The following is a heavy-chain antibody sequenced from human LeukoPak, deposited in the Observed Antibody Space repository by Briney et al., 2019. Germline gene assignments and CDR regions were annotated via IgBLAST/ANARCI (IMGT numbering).Heavy chain of an antibody. D-gene: IGHD3-10*01. CDR2: IRSSGSPI. Sequence: PGGSLRLSCAASGFTFSSYSMTWVRQAPGKGLEWISYIRSSGSPIYYADSVRGRFTISKDNAKNSLYLQMNSLRDEDTAVYYCARERGYYGSGSYYTAWGQGTLVTVSS. CDR1: GFTFSSYS. J-gene: IGHJ5*02. CDR3: ARERGYYGSGSYYTA. V-gene: IGHV3-48*02.